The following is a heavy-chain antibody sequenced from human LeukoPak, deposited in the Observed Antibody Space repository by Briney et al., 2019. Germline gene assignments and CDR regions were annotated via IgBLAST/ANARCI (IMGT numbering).Heavy chain of an antibody. CDR1: GFTFSDYY. Sequence: PGGSLRLSCAASGFTFSDYYMSWIRQAPGKGLEWVSYISSSGSTIYYADSVKGRFTISRDNAKNSLYLQMNSLRAEDTAVYYCARAQRSFGVVIAFDYWGQGTLVTVSS. CDR3: ARAQRSFGVVIAFDY. V-gene: IGHV3-11*04. D-gene: IGHD3-3*01. J-gene: IGHJ4*02. CDR2: ISSSGSTI.